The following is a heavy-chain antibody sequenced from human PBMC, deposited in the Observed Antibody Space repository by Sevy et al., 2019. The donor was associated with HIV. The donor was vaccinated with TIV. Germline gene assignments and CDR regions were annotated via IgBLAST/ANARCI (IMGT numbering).Heavy chain of an antibody. J-gene: IGHJ4*02. Sequence: GGSLRLSYAASGFTFDDYAMHWVRQAPGKGLEWVSGISWNSGSIGYADSVKGRFTISRDNAKNSLYLQMNSLRAEDTALYYCAKDTACTVTTNFDYWGQGTLVTVSS. V-gene: IGHV3-9*01. D-gene: IGHD4-17*01. CDR1: GFTFDDYA. CDR2: ISWNSGSI. CDR3: AKDTACTVTTNFDY.